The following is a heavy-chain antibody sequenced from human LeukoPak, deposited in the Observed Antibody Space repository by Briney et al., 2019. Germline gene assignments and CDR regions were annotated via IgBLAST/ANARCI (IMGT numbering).Heavy chain of an antibody. CDR1: GDTFTSYA. V-gene: IGHV1-3*03. Sequence: ASVKVSCKASGDTFTSYAMHWGRQAPGQRREWMGWINAGNGNTKYSQEFQGRVTITRDTSASTAYMELSSLRSEDMAVYYCARGGGYYYDSSGKVFDYWGQGTLVTVSS. J-gene: IGHJ4*02. CDR2: INAGNGNT. D-gene: IGHD3-22*01. CDR3: ARGGGYYYDSSGKVFDY.